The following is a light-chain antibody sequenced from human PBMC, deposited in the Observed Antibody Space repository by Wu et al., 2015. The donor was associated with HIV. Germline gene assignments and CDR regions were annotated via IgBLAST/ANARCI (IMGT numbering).Light chain of an antibody. CDR3: QQCGSSPWT. CDR2: GAS. CDR1: QSVSSSY. V-gene: IGKV3-20*01. J-gene: IGKJ1*01. Sequence: EIVLTQSPGTLSLSPGERATLSCRASQSVSSSYLAWYQQKPGQAPRLLIYGASSRATGIPDRFSGCGSGTDFTLTISRLEPEDFAVYYCQQCGSSPWTFGQGTKVEIK.